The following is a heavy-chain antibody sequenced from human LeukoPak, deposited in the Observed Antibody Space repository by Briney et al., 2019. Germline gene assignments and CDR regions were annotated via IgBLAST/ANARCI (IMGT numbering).Heavy chain of an antibody. Sequence: KSSETLSLTCAVYGGSFSGYYWSWIRQPPGKGLEWIGEINHSGSTNYNPSLKSRVTISVDTSKNQFSLKLSSVTAADTAIYYCARVNIVGSTGYYFDYWGQGTLVTVSS. D-gene: IGHD1-26*01. J-gene: IGHJ4*02. V-gene: IGHV4-34*01. CDR3: ARVNIVGSTGYYFDY. CDR1: GGSFSGYY. CDR2: INHSGST.